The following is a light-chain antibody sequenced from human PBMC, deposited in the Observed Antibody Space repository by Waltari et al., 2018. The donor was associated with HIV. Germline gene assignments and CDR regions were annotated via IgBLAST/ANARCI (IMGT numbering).Light chain of an antibody. J-gene: IGLJ3*02. CDR2: DVT. Sequence: QSALTQPRSVSGSPGQSVTISCTGTSSGFGGYNYVSWYQQHPNKAPKLMIYDVTKRPSGAPNRFSGSKSGSPASLTISGLQADDEADSYCCAYAGSYTLFGGGTKVTVL. CDR1: SSGFGGYNY. V-gene: IGLV2-11*01. CDR3: CAYAGSYTL.